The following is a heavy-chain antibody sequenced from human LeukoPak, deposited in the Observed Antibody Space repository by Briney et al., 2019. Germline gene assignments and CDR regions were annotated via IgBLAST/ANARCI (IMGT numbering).Heavy chain of an antibody. Sequence: ASVKVPCKASGYSFTDHYIHWVRQAPGQGLEWVAWIHPNSGDTMSAQKFQGRVTVTRDTSIRTVYMELSRLTSDDTAIYYCTREDFWGRGTLVTVSS. CDR2: IHPNSGDT. CDR3: TREDF. J-gene: IGHJ4*02. V-gene: IGHV1-2*02. CDR1: GYSFTDHY.